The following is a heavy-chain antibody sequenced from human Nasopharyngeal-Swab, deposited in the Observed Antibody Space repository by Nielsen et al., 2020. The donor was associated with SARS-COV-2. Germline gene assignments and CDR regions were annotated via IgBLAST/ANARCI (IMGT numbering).Heavy chain of an antibody. J-gene: IGHJ6*02. CDR3: ARLSYYSGMDV. V-gene: IGHV4-59*01. Sequence: SETLSLTCTVSGGSILNYCWSWIRQPPGKGLEYIGYIYYSGNTNYNPSLKSRVTISVDTSKNQFSLTLTSVTAADTAVYYCARLSYYSGMDVWGQGTTVTVS. CDR1: GGSILNYC. CDR2: IYYSGNT.